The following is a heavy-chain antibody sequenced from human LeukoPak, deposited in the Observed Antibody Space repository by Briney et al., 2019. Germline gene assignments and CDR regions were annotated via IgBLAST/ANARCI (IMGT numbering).Heavy chain of an antibody. V-gene: IGHV6-1*01. J-gene: IGHJ4*02. CDR1: GDSVSSNSAA. CDR2: TYYNSIWYR. CDR3: AANYYEINGYYSVFDY. Sequence: SQTLSLTCDISGDSVSSNSAAWNWIRQSPSKGLEWLGRTYYNSIWYRDFALSVKSRITINPDTSKNQVSLQLNSVTPEDTAVYYCAANYYEINGYYSVFDYCGQGILVTVSS. D-gene: IGHD3-22*01.